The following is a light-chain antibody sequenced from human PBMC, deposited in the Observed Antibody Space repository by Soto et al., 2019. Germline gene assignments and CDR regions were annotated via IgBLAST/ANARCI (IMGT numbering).Light chain of an antibody. J-gene: IGLJ1*01. V-gene: IGLV2-14*01. CDR2: EVS. Sequence: QSALTQPASVSGSPGQSITISCTGTRSDVGGYNYVSWYQQHPGKAPKLMTYEVSNRPSGVSNRFSGSKSGNTASLTISGLQAEDEADYYCSSYTGSSTLVFGTGTKLTVL. CDR3: SSYTGSSTLV. CDR1: RSDVGGYNY.